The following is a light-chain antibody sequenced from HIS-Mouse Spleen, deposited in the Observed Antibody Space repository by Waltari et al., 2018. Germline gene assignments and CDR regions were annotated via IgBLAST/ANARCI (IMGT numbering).Light chain of an antibody. J-gene: IGLJ1*01. CDR3: SSYTSSSTYV. V-gene: IGLV2-14*03. CDR2: DVS. Sequence: QSALTQPASVSGSPGQSITISCTGTSSDVGGYNYVSWYQQHPGKAPKHMIYDVSNRPSGVLNRFSGSKSGNTAFLTISGLQAEDEADYCCSSYTSSSTYVFGTGTKVTVL. CDR1: SSDVGGYNY.